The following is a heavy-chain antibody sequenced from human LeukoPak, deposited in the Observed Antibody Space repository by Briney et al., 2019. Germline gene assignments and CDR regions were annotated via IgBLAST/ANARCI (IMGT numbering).Heavy chain of an antibody. V-gene: IGHV1-69*15. Sequence: ASVKVSCEASGGTFSSYAISWVRQAPGQGLEWMGRIIPIFGTANYAQKFQGRVTITADESTSTAYMELSSLRSEDTAVYYCASGPYDFWSGYAYYFDYWGQGTLVTVSS. D-gene: IGHD3-3*01. CDR2: IIPIFGTA. CDR3: ASGPYDFWSGYAYYFDY. J-gene: IGHJ4*02. CDR1: GGTFSSYA.